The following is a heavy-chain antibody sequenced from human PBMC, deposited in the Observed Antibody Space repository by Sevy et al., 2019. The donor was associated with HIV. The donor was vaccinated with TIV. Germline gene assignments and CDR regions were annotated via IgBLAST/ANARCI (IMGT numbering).Heavy chain of an antibody. CDR1: GDSISSSSYY. CDR2: IYYSGST. V-gene: IGHV4-39*01. J-gene: IGHJ4*02. CDR3: ARLGKRWLQFDY. Sequence: SETLSLTCTVSGDSISSSSYYWGWIRQPPGKGLEWIGSIYYSGSTYYNPSLKSRVTISVDTSKNQFSLKLSSVTAAVTAVYYCARLGKRWLQFDYWGQGTLVTVSS. D-gene: IGHD5-12*01.